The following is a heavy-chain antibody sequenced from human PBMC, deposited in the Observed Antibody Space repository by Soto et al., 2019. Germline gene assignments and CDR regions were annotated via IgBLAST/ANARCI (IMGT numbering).Heavy chain of an antibody. CDR3: ARVDGCGDYRRLWGNYYSFCGMCV. CDR1: GGTFSSYA. V-gene: IGHV1-69*12. J-gene: IGHJ6*02. Sequence: QVQLVQSGAEVKKPGSSVKVSCKASGGTFSSYAISWVRQAPGQGLEWMGGIIPIFGTANYAQKFQGRVTIAAGESKSRAYKQLSRLRSDDTVVYSDARVDGCGDYRRLWGNYYSFCGMCVWGQGTTGNVSS. CDR2: IIPIFGTA. D-gene: IGHD4-17*01.